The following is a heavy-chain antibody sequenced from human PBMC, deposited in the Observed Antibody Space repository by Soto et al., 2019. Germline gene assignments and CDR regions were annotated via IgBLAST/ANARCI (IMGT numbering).Heavy chain of an antibody. V-gene: IGHV1-69*13. CDR3: AMAASPHYYYYGMDV. Sequence: SVKVSRKASRTTFSSYAISWVRQAPGRGLAWMGEIIPIFGTANYAQKYQGRVKITADESTSTASMALSSLRSEDTAGYYCAMAASPHYYYYGMDVWGQGTTVTVSS. CDR2: IIPIFGTA. CDR1: RTTFSSYA. J-gene: IGHJ6*02.